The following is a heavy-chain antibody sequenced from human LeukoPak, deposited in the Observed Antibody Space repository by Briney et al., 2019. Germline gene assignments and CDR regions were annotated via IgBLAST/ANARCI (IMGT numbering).Heavy chain of an antibody. CDR2: ISSSSSYI. J-gene: IGHJ4*02. CDR3: AREDTNSHDFRNIYYSSGSYYY. D-gene: IGHD3-10*01. V-gene: IGHV3-21*01. CDR1: GFTFSSYS. Sequence: GGSLRLSCAASGFTFSSYSMNWVRQAPGKGLEWVSSISSSSSYIYYADSVKGRFTISRDNAKNSLYLQMNSLRAEDTAVYYCAREDTNSHDFRNIYYSSGSYYYWGQGTLVTVSS.